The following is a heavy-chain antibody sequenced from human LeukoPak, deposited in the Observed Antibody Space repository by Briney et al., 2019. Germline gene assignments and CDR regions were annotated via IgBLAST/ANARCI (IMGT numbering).Heavy chain of an antibody. J-gene: IGHJ4*02. CDR3: ASGERGYSYGPLDY. V-gene: IGHV4-59*08. CDR1: GGSINRYY. Sequence: SETLSLTCTVSGGSINRYYWSWIRQPPGKGLEWIGYISYSGSTDYNPSLKSRVTISVDTSKNQFSLKLNSVTAADTAVYYCASGERGYSYGPLDYWGQGTLVTVSS. D-gene: IGHD5-18*01. CDR2: ISYSGST.